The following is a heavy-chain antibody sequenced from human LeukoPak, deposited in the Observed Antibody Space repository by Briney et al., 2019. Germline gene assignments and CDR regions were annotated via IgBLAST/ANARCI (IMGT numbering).Heavy chain of an antibody. V-gene: IGHV3-30-3*01. CDR1: GFTFSSYA. Sequence: GGSLRLSCAAYGFTFSSYAMHWVRQAPGKGLEWVAVISYDGSNKYYADSVKGRFTISRDNSKNTLYLQMNSLRAEDTAVYYCASEGGRGYSYDNAFDIWGQGTMVTVSS. D-gene: IGHD5-18*01. J-gene: IGHJ3*02. CDR3: ASEGGRGYSYDNAFDI. CDR2: ISYDGSNK.